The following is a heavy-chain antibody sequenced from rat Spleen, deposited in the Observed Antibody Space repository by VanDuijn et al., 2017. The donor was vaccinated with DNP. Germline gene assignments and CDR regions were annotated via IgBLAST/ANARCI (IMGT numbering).Heavy chain of an antibody. Sequence: QVQMKETGPGLVQTTQTLSVTCTVSGFSLTNYGVHWVRQPPGKGLEWMGVMWSDGDTSSNSALKSRLSISRDTSKSQVFLKMSRLQTEDTATYYCARGIPDFDYWGQGVLVTVSS. D-gene: IGHD2-2*01. CDR1: GFSLTNYG. CDR3: ARGIPDFDY. V-gene: IGHV2-32*01. J-gene: IGHJ2*01. CDR2: MWSDGDT.